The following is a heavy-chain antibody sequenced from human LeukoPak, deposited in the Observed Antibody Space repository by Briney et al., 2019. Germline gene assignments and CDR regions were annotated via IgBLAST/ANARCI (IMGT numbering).Heavy chain of an antibody. V-gene: IGHV3-23*01. CDR2: ISSGADTI. CDR1: GFPFSNYA. D-gene: IGHD1-1*01. CDR3: VKIDRSPSGTDF. Sequence: GGSLRLSCAASGFPFSNYAMSWVRQTRGKGLEWVSAISSGADTISYTDSVKGRFTISRDNSKNTVFLQMSSLRAEDTAVYYCVKIDRSPSGTDFWGPETLVSVSS. J-gene: IGHJ4*02.